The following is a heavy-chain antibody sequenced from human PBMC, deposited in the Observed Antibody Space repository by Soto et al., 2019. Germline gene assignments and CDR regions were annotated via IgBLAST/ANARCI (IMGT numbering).Heavy chain of an antibody. D-gene: IGHD6-6*01. V-gene: IGHV4-30-4*01. J-gene: IGHJ6*02. CDR1: GGSISSGDYC. CDR2: IYYSGST. Sequence: SETMSLTCTVSGGSISSGDYCWSWIRQPPGKGLEWIGYIYYSGSTYYNPSLKSRVTISVDTSKNQFSLKLSSVTAADTAVYYCARDSSSSFYYHGMDVSGQVTTVTVSS. CDR3: ARDSSSSFYYHGMDV.